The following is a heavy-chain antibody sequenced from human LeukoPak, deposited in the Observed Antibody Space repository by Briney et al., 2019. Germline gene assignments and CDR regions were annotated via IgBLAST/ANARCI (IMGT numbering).Heavy chain of an antibody. CDR3: ARFESDTIFGVVMPDAFDI. Sequence: SETLSLTCTVSGGSISSGDYSWSWIRQPPGKGLEWIGYIYYSGSTYYNPSLKSRVTISVDTSKNQFSLKLSSVTAADTAVYYCARFESDTIFGVVMPDAFDIWGQGTMVTVSS. V-gene: IGHV4-30-4*01. CDR1: GGSISSGDYS. D-gene: IGHD3-3*01. J-gene: IGHJ3*02. CDR2: IYYSGST.